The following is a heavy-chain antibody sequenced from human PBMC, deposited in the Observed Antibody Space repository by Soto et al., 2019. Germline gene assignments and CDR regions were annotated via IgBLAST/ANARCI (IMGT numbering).Heavy chain of an antibody. Sequence: EVQLLESGGGLVQPGGSLRLSCAASGFTFSSYAMSWVRQAPGKGLEWVSAISGSGGSTYYADSVKGRFTISRDNSKNALYLQMNRLRAGDTALYYWAKAPGGVTRGGDSFAYGGQGPLVPVPS. CDR2: ISGSGGST. D-gene: IGHD3-16*01. CDR3: AKAPGGVTRGGDSFAY. J-gene: IGHJ4*02. CDR1: GFTFSSYA. V-gene: IGHV3-23*01.